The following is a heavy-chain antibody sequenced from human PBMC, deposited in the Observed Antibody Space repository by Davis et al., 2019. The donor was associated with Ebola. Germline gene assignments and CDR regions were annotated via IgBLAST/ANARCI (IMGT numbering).Heavy chain of an antibody. CDR1: GYTFSTYA. CDR3: TRDGAYSSAWAE. Sequence: ASVKVSCKASGYTFSTYAVSWVRQAPGQGLEWMGWVNGYNGKTKYVEKFKDRVIMTRDTSTSTAYMELRNLRSDDTAVYYSTRDGAYSSAWAEWGQGTLVTVSS. V-gene: IGHV1-18*01. CDR2: VNGYNGKT. J-gene: IGHJ1*01. D-gene: IGHD6-19*01.